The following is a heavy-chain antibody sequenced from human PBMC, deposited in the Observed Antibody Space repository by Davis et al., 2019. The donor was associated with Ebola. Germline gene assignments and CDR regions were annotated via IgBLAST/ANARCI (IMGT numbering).Heavy chain of an antibody. CDR3: ARVKSGYYYFYMDV. V-gene: IGHV4-34*01. Sequence: ESLKISCVGSGFTFSRDWMTWLRQAPGKGLEWIGEINHSGSTNYNPSLKSRVTISVDTSKNQFSLKLSSVTAADTAVYYCARVKSGYYYFYMDVWGKGTTVTVSS. CDR1: GFTFSRDW. J-gene: IGHJ6*03. CDR2: INHSGST.